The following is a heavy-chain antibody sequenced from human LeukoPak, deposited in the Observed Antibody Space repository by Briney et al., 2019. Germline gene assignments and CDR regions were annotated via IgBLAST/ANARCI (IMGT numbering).Heavy chain of an antibody. CDR1: GFTFSSYS. Sequence: GGSLRLSCATSGFTFSSYSMNWVRQAPGKGLEWVSSISSSSSYIYYADSVKGRFTISRDNAKNSLYLQMNSLRAEDTAVYYCARDSDYYYDSSGYYSEAFDIWGQGTMVTVSS. J-gene: IGHJ3*02. D-gene: IGHD3-22*01. V-gene: IGHV3-21*01. CDR2: ISSSSSYI. CDR3: ARDSDYYYDSSGYYSEAFDI.